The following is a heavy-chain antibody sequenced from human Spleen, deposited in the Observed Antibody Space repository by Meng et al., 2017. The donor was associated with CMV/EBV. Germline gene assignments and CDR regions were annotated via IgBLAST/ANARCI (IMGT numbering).Heavy chain of an antibody. CDR1: GFTFSSSW. J-gene: IGHJ4*02. CDR2: VKCDGSEK. V-gene: IGHV3-52*01. D-gene: IGHD3-22*01. Sequence: GESLKISCAASGFTFSSSWMHWVCQAPEKGLEWVADVKCDGSEKYYVDSVKGRLTISRDNAKNSLYLQVNSLRAEDMTVYYCARGAASYYDSSGSFDYWGLGTLVTVSS. CDR3: ARGAASYYDSSGSFDY.